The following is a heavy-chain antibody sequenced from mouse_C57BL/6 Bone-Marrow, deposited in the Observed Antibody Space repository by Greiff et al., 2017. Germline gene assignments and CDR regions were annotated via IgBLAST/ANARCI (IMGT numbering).Heavy chain of an antibody. D-gene: IGHD1-1*01. V-gene: IGHV1-26*01. J-gene: IGHJ3*01. CDR3: ARGFITKPAWFAY. CDR2: MNPTTGGT. CDR1: VYTFTDYY. Sequence: EVQLQQSGPELVKPGASVKISYKASVYTFTDYYMNRVQQSHGTSLEWIGDMNPTTGGTSYTQKFKGKATLTVDTSSSTAYMELRSLTSENSAVYYCARGFITKPAWFAYWGQGTLVTVSA.